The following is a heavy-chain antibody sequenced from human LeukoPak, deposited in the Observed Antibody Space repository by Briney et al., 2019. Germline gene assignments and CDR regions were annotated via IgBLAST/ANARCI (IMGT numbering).Heavy chain of an antibody. CDR2: ISDSGGTT. J-gene: IGHJ3*02. V-gene: IGHV3-23*01. CDR1: GFTFSSYA. CDR3: AKGGGGTRGAFDI. Sequence: GGSLRLSCAASGFTFSSYAMSWVRQAPGKGLEWVSGISDSGGTTDYADSVKGRFTISRDNSKNTLYLHMNSLRAEDTAIYYCAKGGGGTRGAFDIWGQGTMVTVSS. D-gene: IGHD2-15*01.